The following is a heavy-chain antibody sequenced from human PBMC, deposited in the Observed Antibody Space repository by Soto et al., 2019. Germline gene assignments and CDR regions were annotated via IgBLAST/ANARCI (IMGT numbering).Heavy chain of an antibody. D-gene: IGHD3-10*01. J-gene: IGHJ4*02. Sequence: QVQLVQSGAEVRKPGSSVKVSCKASGGSFSSYPFTWVRQAPGQGLEWMGGIIPIFGTANYAQRFQGRVTFTADASTSTAYMDLSSLRSEDTAVYYCARVFRPGRSFDYWGQGTLVTVSS. V-gene: IGHV1-69*01. CDR2: IIPIFGTA. CDR1: GGSFSSYP. CDR3: ARVFRPGRSFDY.